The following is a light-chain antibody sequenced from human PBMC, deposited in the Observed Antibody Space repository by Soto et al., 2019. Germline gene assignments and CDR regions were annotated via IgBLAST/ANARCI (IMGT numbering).Light chain of an antibody. Sequence: EIVLTQSPATLSLSPGERATLSCRASQSVSSYLAWYQQKPGQAPRLLIYDASNRATGIPARFSGSGSGTDFTLPISSLEPEDFAVYYCQQRSNWPPLTFGGVTKVEIK. J-gene: IGKJ4*01. CDR3: QQRSNWPPLT. CDR2: DAS. CDR1: QSVSSY. V-gene: IGKV3-11*01.